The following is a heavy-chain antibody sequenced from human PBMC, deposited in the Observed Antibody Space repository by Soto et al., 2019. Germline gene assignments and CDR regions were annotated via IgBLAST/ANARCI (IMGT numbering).Heavy chain of an antibody. V-gene: IGHV5-51*01. Sequence: GESLKISCKASGYTFTTSWIAWVRQMPGQGLEWMGIIYPGDSDTRYSPSFQGHVSISADKSTSTAYLQWTILEASDSGIYYCTRQNGSGSYYPFDFRGRGTRVTVSS. CDR3: TRQNGSGSYYPFDF. J-gene: IGHJ4*02. D-gene: IGHD3-10*01. CDR1: GYTFTTSW. CDR2: IYPGDSDT.